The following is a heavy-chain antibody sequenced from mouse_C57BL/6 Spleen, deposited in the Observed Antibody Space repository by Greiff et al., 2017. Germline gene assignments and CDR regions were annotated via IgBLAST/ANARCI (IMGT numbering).Heavy chain of an antibody. D-gene: IGHD1-2*01. CDR3: ARKDYYGPWFAY. Sequence: EVQLQQSGPELVKPGASVKIPCKASGYTFTDYNMDWVKQSHGKSLEWIGDINPNNGGTIYNQKFKGKATLTVDKSSSTAYMELRSLTSEDTSGYYCARKDYYGPWFAYWGQGTLVTVSA. CDR1: GYTFTDYN. CDR2: INPNNGGT. J-gene: IGHJ3*01. V-gene: IGHV1-18*01.